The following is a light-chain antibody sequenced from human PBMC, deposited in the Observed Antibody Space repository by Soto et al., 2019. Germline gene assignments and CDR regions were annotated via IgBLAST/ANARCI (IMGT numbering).Light chain of an antibody. CDR3: QQSYSYPVT. Sequence: DIQMTQSPSSLSASVGDRVTITCRASQGLTDYLAWYQQTPGKPPKLLIYAASFLQSGVPSRFSGSGSGTDFTLTISSLQPEDFATYYCQQSYSYPVTFGPGTKVDIK. V-gene: IGKV1-27*01. CDR1: QGLTDY. CDR2: AAS. J-gene: IGKJ3*01.